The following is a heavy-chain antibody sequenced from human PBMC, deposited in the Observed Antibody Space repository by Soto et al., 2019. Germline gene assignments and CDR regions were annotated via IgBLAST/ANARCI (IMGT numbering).Heavy chain of an antibody. CDR3: ARPTLTFNKGYGMDV. CDR2: ISYDGSNK. CDR1: GFTFSSYA. J-gene: IGHJ6*02. V-gene: IGHV3-30-3*01. Sequence: QVQLVESGGGVVQPGRSLRLSCAASGFTFSSYAMHWVRQAPGKGLEWVAVISYDGSNKYYADSVKGRFTISRDNSKNTLYLQMNSLRAEDTAVYYCARPTLTFNKGYGMDVWGQGTTVTVSS.